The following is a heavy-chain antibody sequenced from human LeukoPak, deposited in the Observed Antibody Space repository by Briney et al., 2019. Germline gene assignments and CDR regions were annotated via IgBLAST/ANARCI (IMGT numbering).Heavy chain of an antibody. D-gene: IGHD2-2*01. Sequence: GGSLRLSCAASGFTVSSNYMTWVRQAPGKGLEWVSVIYSGGSTYYADSVKGRFTISRDNSKNTLYLQMNSLRAEDTAVYYCARESTSWYFDLWGRGTLVTVSS. V-gene: IGHV3-53*01. J-gene: IGHJ2*01. CDR3: ARESTSWYFDL. CDR1: GFTVSSNY. CDR2: IYSGGST.